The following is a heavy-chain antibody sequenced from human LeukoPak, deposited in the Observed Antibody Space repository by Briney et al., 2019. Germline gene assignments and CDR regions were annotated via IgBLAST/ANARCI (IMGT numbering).Heavy chain of an antibody. V-gene: IGHV4-34*01. CDR1: GGSFSGYY. CDR2: INHSGST. Sequence: PSETLSLTCAVYGGSFSGYYWSWIRQPPGKGLEWIGEINHSGSTNYNPSLKSRVTISVDTSKNQFSLKLSSVTAADTAAYYCARDLQNDGMDVWGQGTTVTVSS. CDR3: ARDLQNDGMDV. J-gene: IGHJ6*02. D-gene: IGHD5-24*01.